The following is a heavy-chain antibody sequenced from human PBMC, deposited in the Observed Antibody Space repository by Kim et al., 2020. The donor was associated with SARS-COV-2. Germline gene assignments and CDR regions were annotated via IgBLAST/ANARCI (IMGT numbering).Heavy chain of an antibody. CDR3: ARDVGTATLDY. V-gene: IGHV1-18*01. J-gene: IGHJ4*02. CDR1: DYTFSNYG. D-gene: IGHD1-7*01. Sequence: ASVKVSCKASDYTFSNYGFSWVRQAPGQGLEWMGWISANTGGANYAQKFQDRVTMTTDTSTSTAYMELRSLRSDDTALYYCARDVGTATLDYWGQGTLVTVSS. CDR2: ISANTGGA.